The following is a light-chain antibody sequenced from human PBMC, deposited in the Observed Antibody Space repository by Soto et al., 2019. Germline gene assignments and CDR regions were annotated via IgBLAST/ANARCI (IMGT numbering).Light chain of an antibody. CDR3: CSYAGSYAWV. V-gene: IGLV2-11*01. J-gene: IGLJ3*02. CDR2: DVS. Sequence: QSVLTQPRSVSGSPGQSVTISCTGTSSDVGGYNYVSWYQQHPVKAPKLMIYDVSKRPSGVPDRFSGSKSGNTASLTISGLQAEDEADYYCCSYAGSYAWVFGGWTKLTVL. CDR1: SSDVGGYNY.